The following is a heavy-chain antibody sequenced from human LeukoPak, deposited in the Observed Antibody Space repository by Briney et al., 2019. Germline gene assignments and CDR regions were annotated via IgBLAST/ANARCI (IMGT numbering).Heavy chain of an antibody. Sequence: SQTLSLTCTVSGGSISSGSYYWTWIRQPAGKGLEWIGRIYTSGSTNHNPSLKCRVTISLDTSKNQFSLKLISVTAADTAVYFCARERTDTSMGYWGQGTLVTVSS. D-gene: IGHD5-18*01. J-gene: IGHJ4*02. V-gene: IGHV4-61*02. CDR3: ARERTDTSMGY. CDR1: GGSISSGSYY. CDR2: IYTSGST.